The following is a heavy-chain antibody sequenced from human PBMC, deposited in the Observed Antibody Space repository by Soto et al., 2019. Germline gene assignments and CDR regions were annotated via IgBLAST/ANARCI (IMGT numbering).Heavy chain of an antibody. D-gene: IGHD6-6*01. J-gene: IGHJ3*02. V-gene: IGHV4-39*01. CDR3: AGFEYSSSLLVFAAFDI. CDR1: GGSISSSSYY. CDR2: IYYSGST. Sequence: SETLSLTCTVSGGSISSSSYYWGWIRQPPGKGLEWIGSIYYSGSTYYNPSLKSRVTKSVDTSKNQFSLKLSSVTAADTALYYCAGFEYSSSLLVFAAFDIWGQGTMVTVSS.